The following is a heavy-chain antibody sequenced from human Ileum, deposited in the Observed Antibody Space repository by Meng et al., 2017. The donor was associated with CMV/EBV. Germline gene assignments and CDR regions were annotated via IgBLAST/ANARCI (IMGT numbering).Heavy chain of an antibody. CDR2: IIPLFGTT. CDR3: ARDSVPSDSSGWYYYFDY. J-gene: IGHJ4*02. V-gene: IGHV1-69*01. D-gene: IGHD6-19*01. Sequence: LEQSGAEVKKPWSRGKVPWKVSGYTFSYFGISWVRQAPGQGRWWMGGIIPLFGTTDYAPKLQGRVTITADESTRTAYMQLNSLRSEDTAVYYCARDSVPSDSSGWYYYFDYWGQGTLVTVSS. CDR1: GYTFSYFG.